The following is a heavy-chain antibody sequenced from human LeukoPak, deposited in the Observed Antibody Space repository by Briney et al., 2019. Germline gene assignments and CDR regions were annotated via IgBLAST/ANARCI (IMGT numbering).Heavy chain of an antibody. CDR3: ARVGVGYSGYDLTRFDP. V-gene: IGHV1-18*01. CDR1: GYTFTSYG. J-gene: IGHJ5*02. D-gene: IGHD5-12*01. Sequence: SVTVSCKASGYTFTSYGISWVRQAPGQGLEWIGWISAYNGNTNYSQKMHGRVTMTTGTSTSTAYMELRSLRSDDTAVYYCARVGVGYSGYDLTRFDPWGQGTLVTVSS. CDR2: ISAYNGNT.